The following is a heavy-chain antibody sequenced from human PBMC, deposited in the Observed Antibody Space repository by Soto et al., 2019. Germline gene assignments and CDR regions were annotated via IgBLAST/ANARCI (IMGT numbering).Heavy chain of an antibody. CDR1: GFSFSSYW. CDR3: ASHYYYDSSGYYTDY. CDR2: INSDGSST. V-gene: IGHV3-74*01. Sequence: GSLRLSCAASGFSFSSYWMHWVRQAPGKGLVWVSRINSDGSSTSYADSVKGRFTISRDNAKNTLYLQMNSLRAEDTAVYYCASHYYYDSSGYYTDYWGQGTLVTVSS. D-gene: IGHD3-22*01. J-gene: IGHJ4*02.